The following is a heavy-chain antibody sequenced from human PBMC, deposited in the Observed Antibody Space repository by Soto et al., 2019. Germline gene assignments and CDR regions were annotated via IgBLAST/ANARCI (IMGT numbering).Heavy chain of an antibody. CDR1: GFTFGDHT. D-gene: IGHD3-10*02. Sequence: EVQLVESGGGLVQPGRSLRLSCTTSGFTFGDHTMTWVRQAPGKGLEWVGFIRSKTYGGTAEYAASVKGRFTISREDSQRFAYLQMNTLITEDTAVYYCARDQMFAFDSWDQRTLVTVSA. V-gene: IGHV3-49*04. J-gene: IGHJ4*02. CDR2: IRSKTYGGTA. CDR3: ARDQMFAFDS.